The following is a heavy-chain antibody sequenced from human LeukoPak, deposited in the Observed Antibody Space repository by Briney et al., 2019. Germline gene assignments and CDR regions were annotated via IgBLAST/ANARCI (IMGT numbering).Heavy chain of an antibody. Sequence: RASVKVSCKASGYTFTNYGVSWVRQAPGQGLEWMGWVSGYNGYTNYAQQMQGRVTMTTDTSTSTAYMELGSLRSDDTAVYYCARIDWGLDAFDIWGQGTRVTVSS. CDR1: GYTFTNYG. V-gene: IGHV1-18*01. CDR3: ARIDWGLDAFDI. CDR2: VSGYNGYT. J-gene: IGHJ3*02. D-gene: IGHD7-27*01.